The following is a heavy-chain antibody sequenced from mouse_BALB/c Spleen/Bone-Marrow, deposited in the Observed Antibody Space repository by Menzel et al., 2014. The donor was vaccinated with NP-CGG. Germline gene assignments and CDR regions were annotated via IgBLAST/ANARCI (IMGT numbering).Heavy chain of an antibody. V-gene: IGHV1-87*01. CDR2: IYPGDGDT. CDR1: GYTLTSYW. J-gene: IGHJ4*01. D-gene: IGHD2-4*01. Sequence: VQLQQSGAELARPGASVKLSCKASGYTLTSYWMQWVKQRPGQGLEWIGAIYPGDGDTRYTQKFKGKATLTADKSSSTAYMQLSSLASEDSAVYYCARTTMITTGGYYAMDYWGQGTSVTVSS. CDR3: ARTTMITTGGYYAMDY.